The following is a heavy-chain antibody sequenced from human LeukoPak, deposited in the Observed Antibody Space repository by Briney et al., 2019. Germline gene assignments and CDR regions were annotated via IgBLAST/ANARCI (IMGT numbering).Heavy chain of an antibody. V-gene: IGHV1-2*02. CDR1: GYTFTGYY. D-gene: IGHD2-15*01. J-gene: IGHJ5*02. CDR3: ARNVGYCSGGSCYSCWFDP. Sequence: GASVKVSCKASGYTFTGYYMHWVRQAPGQGLEWMGWINPNSGGTNYAQKFQGRVTMTRDTSISTAYMELSRLRSDDTAVYYCARNVGYCSGGSCYSCWFDPWGQGTLVTVSS. CDR2: INPNSGGT.